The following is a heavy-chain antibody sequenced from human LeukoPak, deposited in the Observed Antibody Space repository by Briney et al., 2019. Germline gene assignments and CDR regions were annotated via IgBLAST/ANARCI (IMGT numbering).Heavy chain of an antibody. CDR3: ARDRVGLLGSGSDTYFDY. J-gene: IGHJ4*02. V-gene: IGHV3-23*01. CDR1: GFTFSSYA. CDR2: ISGSGGST. D-gene: IGHD3-10*02. Sequence: QTGGSLRLSCAASGFTFSSYAMSWVRQAPGKGLEWVSAISGSGGSTYYADSVKGRFTISRDNSKNTLYLQMNSLRAEDTAVYYCARDRVGLLGSGSDTYFDYWGQGTLVTVSS.